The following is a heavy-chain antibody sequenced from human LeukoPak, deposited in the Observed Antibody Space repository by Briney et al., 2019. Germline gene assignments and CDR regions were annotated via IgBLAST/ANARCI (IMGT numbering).Heavy chain of an antibody. CDR2: IKQDGSAK. D-gene: IGHD6-13*01. Sequence: GGSLRLSCAASGFTFSSYTVNWIRQAPGKGLEWVANIKQDGSAKYYVDSVKGRFTISRDSAKNSLYLQMNSLRAEDTAVYYCARDKSSSWYGGGAFDIWGQGTMVTVSS. V-gene: IGHV3-7*01. J-gene: IGHJ3*02. CDR1: GFTFSSYT. CDR3: ARDKSSSWYGGGAFDI.